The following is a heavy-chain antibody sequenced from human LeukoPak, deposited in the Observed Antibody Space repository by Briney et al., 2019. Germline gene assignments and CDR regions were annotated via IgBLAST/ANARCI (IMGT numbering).Heavy chain of an antibody. CDR2: IKEDGSEK. J-gene: IGHJ5*02. CDR1: GFLFSRYW. D-gene: IGHD4-11*01. V-gene: IGHV3-7*03. CDR3: VKFSRDEYSNGLEYNWFDP. Sequence: GGSLRLSCAASGFLFSRYWMSWVRQAPGKGLEWVANIKEDGSEKYYVESMKGRFTISRDNVKNSLYLQINSLRAEDTAVYYCVKFSRDEYSNGLEYNWFDPWGQGTLVTVSS.